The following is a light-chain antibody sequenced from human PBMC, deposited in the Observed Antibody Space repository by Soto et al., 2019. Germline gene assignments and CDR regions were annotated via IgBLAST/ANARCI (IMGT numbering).Light chain of an antibody. CDR2: AAS. Sequence: IQMPPYPPSLSATVGDRVALTCRASRSISDCLNWYKQKPGEAPELLIYAASTLQSGVPSRFSGSGSGTDFALTISSLQPEDFATYYCQQYHTSSITFGQGTRLEIK. CDR3: QQYHTSSIT. CDR1: RSISDC. J-gene: IGKJ5*01. V-gene: IGKV1-39*01.